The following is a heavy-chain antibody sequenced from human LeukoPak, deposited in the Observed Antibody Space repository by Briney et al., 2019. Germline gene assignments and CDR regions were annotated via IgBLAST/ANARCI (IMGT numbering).Heavy chain of an antibody. D-gene: IGHD1-14*01. J-gene: IGHJ4*02. Sequence: GGSLRLSCAASGFTLSSYGMHWVRQAPGKGLEWVAVTSYDGSNKYYPDSVKGRFTISRDNAKNSLYLQMNSLRAEDTAVYYCARISGVAKERIRAFDYWGQGTLVTVSS. CDR1: GFTLSSYG. CDR2: TSYDGSNK. CDR3: ARISGVAKERIRAFDY. V-gene: IGHV3-30*03.